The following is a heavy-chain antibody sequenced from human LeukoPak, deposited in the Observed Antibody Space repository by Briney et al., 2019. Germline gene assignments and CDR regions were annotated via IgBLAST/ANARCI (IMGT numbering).Heavy chain of an antibody. Sequence: GGSLRLSCAASGFTFSTYAMSWVRQAPGKGLEWVSAIGHSGANRYYADSVKGRFTISRDNSENTLYLQMNSLRAEDTAVYYCAKGSTEPDYWGQGTLVTVSS. V-gene: IGHV3-23*01. D-gene: IGHD2/OR15-2a*01. CDR1: GFTFSTYA. CDR2: IGHSGANR. CDR3: AKGSTEPDY. J-gene: IGHJ4*02.